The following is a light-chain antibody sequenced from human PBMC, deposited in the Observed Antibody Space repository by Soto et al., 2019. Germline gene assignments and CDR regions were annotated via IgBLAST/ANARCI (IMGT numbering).Light chain of an antibody. Sequence: DIQMTQSPTSLSASVGDRVTITCRASQDIRNFVAWYQQKPGKAPKLLMYAASTLQSGVPSRFSGSGSGTDVTLTSNSLQPEDVAPYSCQKYSSVPVFGPGTKVEIK. CDR1: QDIRNF. J-gene: IGKJ3*01. CDR3: QKYSSVPV. CDR2: AAS. V-gene: IGKV1-27*01.